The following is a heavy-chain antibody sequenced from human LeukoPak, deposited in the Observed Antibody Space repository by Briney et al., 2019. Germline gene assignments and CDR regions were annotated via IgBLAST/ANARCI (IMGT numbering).Heavy chain of an antibody. V-gene: IGHV4-34*01. D-gene: IGHD3-3*01. Sequence: KPSETLSLTCAVYGGSFSGYHWSWIRQPPGKGLEWIGEINHSGSTNYNPSLKSRVTISVDTSKNQFSLKLSSVTAADTAVYYCARSSWSGYSYDYWGQGTLVTVSS. J-gene: IGHJ4*02. CDR3: ARSSWSGYSYDY. CDR1: GGSFSGYH. CDR2: INHSGST.